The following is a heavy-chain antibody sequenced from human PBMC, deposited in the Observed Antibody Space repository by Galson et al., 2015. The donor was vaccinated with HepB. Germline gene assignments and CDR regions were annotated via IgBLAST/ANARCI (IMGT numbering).Heavy chain of an antibody. CDR3: TASGSYSYLFDY. CDR1: GFTFGDYA. J-gene: IGHJ4*02. V-gene: IGHV3-49*04. D-gene: IGHD1-26*01. CDR2: IRSKAYGGTT. Sequence: SLRLSCAASGFTFGDYAMSWVRQAPGKGLEWVGFIRSKAYGGTTEYAASVKGRFTISRDDSKSIAYLQMNSLKTEDTAVYYCTASGSYSYLFDYWGQGTLVTVSS.